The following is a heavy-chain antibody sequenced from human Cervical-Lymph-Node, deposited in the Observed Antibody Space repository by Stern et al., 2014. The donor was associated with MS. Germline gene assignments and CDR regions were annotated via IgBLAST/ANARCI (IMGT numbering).Heavy chain of an antibody. J-gene: IGHJ4*02. V-gene: IGHV3-74*03. D-gene: IGHD3-10*01. Sequence: EVQLVESGGGLVQPGGSLRLSWVASGFTFRNYWMHWVRQGPGKGLGWVARINRDGTTITHADSVKGRFTISRDNAKNTLYLQMNSLRVEDTAVYYCTKDTYGPEDYWGQGTSVTVSS. CDR3: TKDTYGPEDY. CDR1: GFTFRNYW. CDR2: INRDGTTI.